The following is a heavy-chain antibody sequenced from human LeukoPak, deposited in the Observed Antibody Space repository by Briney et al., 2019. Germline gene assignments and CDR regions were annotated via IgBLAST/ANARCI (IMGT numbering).Heavy chain of an antibody. V-gene: IGHV1-18*01. Sequence: ASVKVSCKASNYTFTSYGISWVRQAPGQGLEWMAWINAYNGDTNYAQKLQGRVTLATDTSTSTAYMELRSLRSDDTAVYYCARDGSGVWFDYWGQGTLVTVSS. CDR1: NYTFTSYG. CDR2: INAYNGDT. D-gene: IGHD3-10*01. CDR3: ARDGSGVWFDY. J-gene: IGHJ4*02.